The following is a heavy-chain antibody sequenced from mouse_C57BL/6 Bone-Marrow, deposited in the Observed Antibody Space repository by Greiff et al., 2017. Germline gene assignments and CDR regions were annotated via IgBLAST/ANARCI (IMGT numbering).Heavy chain of an antibody. V-gene: IGHV1-53*01. D-gene: IGHD2-5*01. CDR2: INPSHGGT. Sequence: VQLQQPGTELVKPGASVKLSCKASGYTFTSYWMHWVKQRPGQGLEWIGNINPSHGGTNYNEKFKSKDTLTVDKASNTAYTQLSSLTSEDSAFYYGARRYSNRYYFDYWGQGTTLTVSS. CDR1: GYTFTSYW. CDR3: ARRYSNRYYFDY. J-gene: IGHJ2*01.